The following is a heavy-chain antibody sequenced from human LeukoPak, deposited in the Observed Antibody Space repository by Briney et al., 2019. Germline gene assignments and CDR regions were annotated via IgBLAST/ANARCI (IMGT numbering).Heavy chain of an antibody. V-gene: IGHV4-38-2*01. CDR3: ARRYCNSGICYFYDY. Sequence: PSETLSLTCAVSSGNSWDWIRQPPGKGLEWIGSVFQDGNTYYNPSLKSRVIISSDTSKKQFSLKLISVTAADTAMYYCARRYCNSGICYFYDYWGQGTLVTVSP. D-gene: IGHD2-8*01. CDR2: VFQDGNT. J-gene: IGHJ4*02. CDR1: SGNS.